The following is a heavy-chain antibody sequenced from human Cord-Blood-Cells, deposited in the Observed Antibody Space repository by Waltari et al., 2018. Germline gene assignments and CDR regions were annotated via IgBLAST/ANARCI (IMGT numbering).Heavy chain of an antibody. Sequence: EVQLVESGGGLVQPGRSLRLSCAASGFTFPDYARHWVRQAPGKGLEWVSGISWNSGSIGYADSVKGRFTISRDNAKNSLYLQMNSLRAEDMALYYCAKDISRYSSSSFDYWGQGTLVTVSS. D-gene: IGHD6-6*01. V-gene: IGHV3-9*03. CDR1: GFTFPDYA. CDR3: AKDISRYSSSSFDY. CDR2: ISWNSGSI. J-gene: IGHJ4*02.